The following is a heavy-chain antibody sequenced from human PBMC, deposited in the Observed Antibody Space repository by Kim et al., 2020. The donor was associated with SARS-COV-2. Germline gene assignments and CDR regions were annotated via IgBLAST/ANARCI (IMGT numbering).Heavy chain of an antibody. CDR1: GFTFSSYA. CDR2: ISYDGSNK. CDR3: ARKVSRTHDFDI. J-gene: IGHJ3*02. V-gene: IGHV3-30*04. D-gene: IGHD1-20*01. Sequence: GGSLRLSCAASGFTFSSYAMHWVRQAPGKGLEWVAVISYDGSNKYYADSVKGRFTISRDNSKNTLYLQMNSLRAEDTAVYYCARKVSRTHDFDIWGQGTMVTVSS.